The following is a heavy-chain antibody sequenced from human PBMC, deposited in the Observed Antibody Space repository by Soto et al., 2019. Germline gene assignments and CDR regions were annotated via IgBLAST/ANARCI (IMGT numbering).Heavy chain of an antibody. CDR2: IYYSGST. V-gene: IGHV4-31*03. CDR3: AREWSGGRRDGNPDKYYGMDV. CDR1: GGSISSGGFY. D-gene: IGHD2-15*01. Sequence: PSETLSLTCTVSGGSISSGGFYWSWIRQHPGKGLEWIGYIYYSGSTYYNPSLKSRLTISLDTSKNQFSLRLNSVTAADTAVYYCAREWSGGRRDGNPDKYYGMDVWGQGTKVTVSS. J-gene: IGHJ6*02.